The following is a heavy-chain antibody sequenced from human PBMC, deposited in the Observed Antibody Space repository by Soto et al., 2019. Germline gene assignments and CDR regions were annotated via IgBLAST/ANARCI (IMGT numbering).Heavy chain of an antibody. Sequence: EVPLVESGGGVVRPGGSLRLSCAASGFTFSYYWMHWVRQAPGKGLVWVSRIHSDGRSTTYAVFVKGRFIISRDNARNTVDLQMKSVRVEDTAVYYCARGDRGAFDLWGQGTVVTVSS. V-gene: IGHV3-74*01. D-gene: IGHD3-16*01. CDR1: GFTFSYYW. CDR2: IHSDGRST. J-gene: IGHJ3*01. CDR3: ARGDRGAFDL.